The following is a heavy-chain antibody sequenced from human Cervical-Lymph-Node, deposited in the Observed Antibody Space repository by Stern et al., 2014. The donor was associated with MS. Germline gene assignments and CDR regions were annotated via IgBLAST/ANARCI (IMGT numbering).Heavy chain of an antibody. CDR1: GYNFPNYW. V-gene: IGHV5-51*01. D-gene: IGHD2-2*01. J-gene: IGHJ4*02. CDR3: ARHTASCTSSSCSYFFDS. Sequence: VQLVQSGAEVKKPGESLKISCKASGYNFPNYWIGWVRQMPGQGLEWMGIISPGFSDPTYSPSFPGQITISADKSSSTAYLQWASLKASDTAMYYCARHTASCTSSSCSYFFDSWGQGTRVTVSS. CDR2: ISPGFSDP.